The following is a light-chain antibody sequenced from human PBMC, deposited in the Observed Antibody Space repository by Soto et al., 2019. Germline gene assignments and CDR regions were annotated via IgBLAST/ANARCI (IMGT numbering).Light chain of an antibody. J-gene: IGLJ2*01. CDR3: CSYAGSTFV. Sequence: QSALTQPRSVSGSPGQSVTISCTGTSSDVGGYNYVSWYQQHTGKAPKLMIYDVSKRPSGVPDRFSGSKSGNTASLTISGLQAEDEGDYYCCSYAGSTFVFGGGTKLTVL. CDR2: DVS. CDR1: SSDVGGYNY. V-gene: IGLV2-11*01.